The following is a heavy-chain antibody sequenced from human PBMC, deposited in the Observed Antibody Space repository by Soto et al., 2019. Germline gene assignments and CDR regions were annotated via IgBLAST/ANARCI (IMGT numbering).Heavy chain of an antibody. V-gene: IGHV6-1*01. CDR1: GDSVSSNSAA. CDR2: TYYRSKWYN. D-gene: IGHD6-13*01. J-gene: IGHJ6*02. CDR3: ARVSVAAGTADYYGMDV. Sequence: SQTLSLTCAISGDSVSSNSAAWNWIRQSPSRGLEWLGRTYYRSKWYNDYEVSVKSRITINPDTSKNQCALQLNSVTPEDTAVYYCARVSVAAGTADYYGMDVWGQGTTVTVSS.